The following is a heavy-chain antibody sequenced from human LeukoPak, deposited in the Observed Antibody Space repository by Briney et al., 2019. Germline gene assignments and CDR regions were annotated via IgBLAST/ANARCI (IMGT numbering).Heavy chain of an antibody. CDR2: ISVYNGNT. CDR1: GYTFTTYG. J-gene: IGHJ4*02. Sequence: ASVTVSCKTSGYTFTTYGITWVRQAPGQGLEWMGWISVYNGNTNYAQKLQGRVTMTTDTSTSTAYMELRSLRSDDTAVYYCARDEDDFWSGYYSSVGYWGQGTLVTVSS. D-gene: IGHD3-3*01. V-gene: IGHV1-18*01. CDR3: ARDEDDFWSGYYSSVGY.